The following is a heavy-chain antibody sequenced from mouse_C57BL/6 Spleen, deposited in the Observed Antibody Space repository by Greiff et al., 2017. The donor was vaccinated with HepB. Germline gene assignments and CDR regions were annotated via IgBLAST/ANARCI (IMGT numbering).Heavy chain of an antibody. J-gene: IGHJ4*01. D-gene: IGHD3-1*01. V-gene: IGHV5-6*02. CDR3: ASILALYAMDY. Sequence: EVMLVESGGDLVKPGGSLKLSCAASGFTFSSYGMSWVRQTPDKRLEWVATISSGGSYTYYPDSVKGRFTISRDNAKNTLYLQMSSLKSEDTAMYYCASILALYAMDYWGQGTSVTVSS. CDR2: ISSGGSYT. CDR1: GFTFSSYG.